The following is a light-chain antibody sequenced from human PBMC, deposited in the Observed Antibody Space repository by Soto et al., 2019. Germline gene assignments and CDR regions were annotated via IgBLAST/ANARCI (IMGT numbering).Light chain of an antibody. Sequence: EIVLTQSPATLSLSPRERATLSCRASQSVSSYLTWYQQKPGQAPRLLIYDASNRATGIPARFSGSGSGTDFTLTISSIEPEDFAVYYCQQRSNWPPLTFGGGTKVEIK. CDR3: QQRSNWPPLT. CDR2: DAS. V-gene: IGKV3-11*01. CDR1: QSVSSY. J-gene: IGKJ4*01.